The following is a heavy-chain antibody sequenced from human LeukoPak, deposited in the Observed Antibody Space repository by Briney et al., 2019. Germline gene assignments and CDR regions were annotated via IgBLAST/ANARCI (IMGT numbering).Heavy chain of an antibody. Sequence: SQTLSLTCTVSGGSISSGGYYWSWIRQPPGKGLEWIGNIYHSGSTYYNPSLKSRVTISVDRSKNQFSLKLSSVTAADTAVYYCARDGSSGSYLPFDYWGQGTLVTVSS. V-gene: IGHV4-30-2*01. D-gene: IGHD1-26*01. J-gene: IGHJ4*02. CDR1: GGSISSGGYY. CDR2: IYHSGST. CDR3: ARDGSSGSYLPFDY.